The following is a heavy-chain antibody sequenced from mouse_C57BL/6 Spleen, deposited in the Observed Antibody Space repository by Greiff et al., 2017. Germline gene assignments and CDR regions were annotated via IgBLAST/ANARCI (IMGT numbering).Heavy chain of an antibody. D-gene: IGHD2-3*01. CDR3: ARSDGYYFYYFDY. Sequence: QVQLQQPGAELVKPGASVKMSCKSSGYTFTSYWITWVKQRPGQGLEWIGDIYPGSGSTNYNEKFKSKATLTVDTSSSTAYMQLSSLTSEDSAVYYCARSDGYYFYYFDYWGQGTTLTVSS. V-gene: IGHV1-55*01. CDR1: GYTFTSYW. J-gene: IGHJ2*01. CDR2: IYPGSGST.